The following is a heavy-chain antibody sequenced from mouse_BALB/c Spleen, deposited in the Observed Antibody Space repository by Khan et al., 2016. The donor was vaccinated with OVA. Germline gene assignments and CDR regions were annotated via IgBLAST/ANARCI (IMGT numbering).Heavy chain of an antibody. V-gene: IGHV5-9-3*01. J-gene: IGHJ2*01. CDR2: ISSGGSYT. CDR1: GFTFRNYA. D-gene: IGHD1-1*01. Sequence: VQLKESGGGLVKPGESLKFSCAASGFTFRNYAMSWVRQTPEKRLEWIATISSGGSYTYYPDSVKGRFTISRDTANNTLYLQMSSLRSEDTAMYSCARTPVYYGSKYFDYWGQGTTLTVSS. CDR3: ARTPVYYGSKYFDY.